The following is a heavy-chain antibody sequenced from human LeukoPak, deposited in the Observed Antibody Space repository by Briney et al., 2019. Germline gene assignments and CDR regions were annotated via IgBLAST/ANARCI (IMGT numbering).Heavy chain of an antibody. CDR1: GFTFSSYA. J-gene: IGHJ6*03. CDR3: ARVIVFRGYMDV. CDR2: ISSSSSYI. D-gene: IGHD1-26*01. Sequence: PGGSLRLSCAASGFTFSSYAMNWVRQAPGKGLEWVSSISSSSSYIYYADSVQGRFTISRDNAKNSLYLQMNSPRAEDTAVYYCARVIVFRGYMDVWGKGTTVTVSS. V-gene: IGHV3-21*01.